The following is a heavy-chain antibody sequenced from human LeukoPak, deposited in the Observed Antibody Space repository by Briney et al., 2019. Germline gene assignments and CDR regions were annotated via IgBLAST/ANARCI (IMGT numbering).Heavy chain of an antibody. CDR1: GFTFSSYD. CDR2: IYSGGST. CDR3: ATSDWVSIAVVITAPHRFDY. Sequence: GGSLRLSCAASGFTFSSYDMSWVRQAPGKGLEWVSVIYSGGSTYYADSVKGRFTISRDNSKITLYLQMNSLRAADTAVYYCATSDWVSIAVVITAPHRFDYWGQGTLVTVSS. J-gene: IGHJ4*02. D-gene: IGHD2-15*01. V-gene: IGHV3-66*01.